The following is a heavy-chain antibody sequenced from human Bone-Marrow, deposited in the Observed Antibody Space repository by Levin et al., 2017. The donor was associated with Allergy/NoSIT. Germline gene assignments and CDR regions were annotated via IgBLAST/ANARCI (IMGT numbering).Heavy chain of an antibody. D-gene: IGHD6-13*01. CDR2: IKEDGSEK. Sequence: GGSLRLSCAGSGFDFSNYWMTWVRQAPGKGLEWVANIKEDGSEKYYVDSVQGRFIISRDKARNSLYLQMNSLRAEDTAVYCCGRGSIEGVGTGEYWGQGTLVTVPS. J-gene: IGHJ4*02. CDR1: GFDFSNYW. V-gene: IGHV3-7*01. CDR3: GRGSIEGVGTGEY.